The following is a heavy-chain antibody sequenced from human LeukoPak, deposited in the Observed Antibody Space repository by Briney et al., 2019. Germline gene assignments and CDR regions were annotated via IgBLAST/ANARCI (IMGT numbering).Heavy chain of an antibody. Sequence: ASAKVSYKASGYTFTGYYMHWVRQAPGQGLEWMGWINPSSGDTNYAQKFQGRVTMTRDTSISTAYMELSRLKSDDTAVYYCARDWRAAFYIWGQRTIVTVSS. CDR3: ARDWRAAFYI. D-gene: IGHD1-1*01. CDR2: INPSSGDT. J-gene: IGHJ3*02. CDR1: GYTFTGYY. V-gene: IGHV1-2*02.